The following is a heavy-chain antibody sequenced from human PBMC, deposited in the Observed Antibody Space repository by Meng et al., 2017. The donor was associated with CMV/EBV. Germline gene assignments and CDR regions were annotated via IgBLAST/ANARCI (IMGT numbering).Heavy chain of an antibody. D-gene: IGHD2-2*01. CDR1: GFTFSSYG. Sequence: GESLKISCAASGFTFSSYGMHWVRQAPGKGLEWVAFIRYVGSNKYYADSVKGRFTISRDNSKNTLYLQMNSLRAEDTAVYYCAKDLSCSSTSCYLYWGQGTLVTVSS. CDR3: AKDLSCSSTSCYLY. V-gene: IGHV3-30*02. CDR2: IRYVGSNK. J-gene: IGHJ4*02.